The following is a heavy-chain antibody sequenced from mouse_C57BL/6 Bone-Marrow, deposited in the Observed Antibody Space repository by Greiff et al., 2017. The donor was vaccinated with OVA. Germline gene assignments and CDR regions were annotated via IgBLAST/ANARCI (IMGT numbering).Heavy chain of an antibody. CDR3: AKNGGLRRARAMDY. Sequence: VQRVESGPGLVQPSQCLSITCTVSGFSLTSYGVHWVRQSPGTGLEWLGVIWRGGSTDYNAAFMSRLSITKDNSKSQVFFKMNSLQADDTAIYYCAKNGGLRRARAMDYWGQGTSVTVSS. D-gene: IGHD2-4*01. J-gene: IGHJ4*01. CDR1: GFSLTSYG. CDR2: IWRGGST. V-gene: IGHV2-5*01.